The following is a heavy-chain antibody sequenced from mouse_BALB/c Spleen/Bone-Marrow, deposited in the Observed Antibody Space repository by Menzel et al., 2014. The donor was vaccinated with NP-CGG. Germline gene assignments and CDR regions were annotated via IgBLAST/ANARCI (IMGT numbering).Heavy chain of an antibody. Sequence: VQLQQPGAELVKPGASVKLSCTASGFNIKDTYMHWVKQRPEQSLEWIGRIDPANGNTKYDPKFQGKATITADTSSNTAYLQLSSLTSEDTAVYYCARWEYYAMDYGGQGTSVTVSS. CDR1: GFNIKDTY. CDR2: IDPANGNT. J-gene: IGHJ4*01. V-gene: IGHV14-3*02. D-gene: IGHD4-1*01. CDR3: ARWEYYAMDY.